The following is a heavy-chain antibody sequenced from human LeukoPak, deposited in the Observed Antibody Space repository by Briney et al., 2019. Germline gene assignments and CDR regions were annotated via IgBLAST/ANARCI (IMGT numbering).Heavy chain of an antibody. CDR3: ARGLGDDGGDDY. V-gene: IGHV4-38-2*02. CDR1: GYSISSGFY. D-gene: IGHD3-10*01. J-gene: IGHJ4*02. Sequence: KPSETLSLTCSVSGYSISSGFYWGWIRQPPGKGLEWIGYIYYSGSTNYNPSLKSRVTISVDTSKNQFSLKLSSVTAADTAVYYCARGLGDDGGDDYWGQGTLVTVSS. CDR2: IYYSGST.